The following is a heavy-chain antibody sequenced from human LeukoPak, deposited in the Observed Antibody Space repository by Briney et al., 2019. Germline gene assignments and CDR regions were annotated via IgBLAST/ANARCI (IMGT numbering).Heavy chain of an antibody. V-gene: IGHV3-23*01. J-gene: IGHJ4*02. Sequence: PGGSLRLSCAASGFTFSSYAMSWVRQAPGKGLEWVSAISGSGGSTYYADSVRGRFTIHRDSYKNTLSLQMDSLRAEDTAVYYCARSPLIRESYGDKIVKFDYWGQGTLVTVSS. CDR2: ISGSGGST. CDR1: GFTFSSYA. D-gene: IGHD4-17*01. CDR3: ARSPLIRESYGDKIVKFDY.